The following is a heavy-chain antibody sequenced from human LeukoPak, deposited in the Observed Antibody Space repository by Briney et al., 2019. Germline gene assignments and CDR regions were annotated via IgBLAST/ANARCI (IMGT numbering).Heavy chain of an antibody. CDR3: ARHRHYYGSGSYGRRWFDP. J-gene: IGHJ5*02. V-gene: IGHV4-34*01. CDR1: GGSFSGYY. Sequence: RTSETLSLTCAVYGGSFSGYYWSWIRQPPGKGLEWIGEINHSGSTNYNPSLKSRVTISVDTSKNQFSLKLSSVTAADTAVYYCARHRHYYGSGSYGRRWFDPWGQGTLVTVSS. CDR2: INHSGST. D-gene: IGHD3-10*01.